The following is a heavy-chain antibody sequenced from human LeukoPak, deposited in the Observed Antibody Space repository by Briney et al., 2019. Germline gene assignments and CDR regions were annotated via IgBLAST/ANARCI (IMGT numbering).Heavy chain of an antibody. CDR1: ACTFIYYP. V-gene: IGHV3-23*01. D-gene: IGHD2-15*01. CDR3: TGNERCFLYWFDY. J-gene: IGHJ4*02. Sequence: PGGSLRLSCAASACTFIYYPMSWVRQAPGKGLEWVSSISSSGGSSYDADSVRGRFTISRDHSKKTLYLQMNTVTAEDTAVQYCTGNERCFLYWFDYWGQGTLVTVSS. CDR2: ISSSGGSS.